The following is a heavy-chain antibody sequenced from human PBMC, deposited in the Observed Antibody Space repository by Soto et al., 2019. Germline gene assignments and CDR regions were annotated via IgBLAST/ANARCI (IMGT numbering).Heavy chain of an antibody. Sequence: EVQLLESGGALVQPGGSLRLSCAASGFTFSNHAMNSVRQAPGKWLEWVSTISDSGSTYYADSVKGRFTISRDNSKNTLYLQMNSLRAEDTAVYYCARDPGGHYCTSTSCLYFFDHWGQGTLVIVSS. CDR3: ARDPGGHYCTSTSCLYFFDH. V-gene: IGHV3-23*01. D-gene: IGHD2-2*01. CDR2: ISDSGST. J-gene: IGHJ4*02. CDR1: GFTFSNHA.